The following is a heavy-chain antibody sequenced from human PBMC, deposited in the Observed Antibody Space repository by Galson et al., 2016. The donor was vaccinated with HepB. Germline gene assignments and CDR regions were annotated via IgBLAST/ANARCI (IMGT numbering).Heavy chain of an antibody. CDR3: AKDSWWVPGVIIDFDD. V-gene: IGHV3-23*01. D-gene: IGHD3-10*01. CDR1: GFYFYSYA. CDR2: ISGSGATI. Sequence: SLRLSCATSGFYFYSYALSWVRQAPGKGLEWISTISGSGATIYYADSVNGRFSNSKDSSQDVLYLQMNSLRVEDTAMYYCAKDSWWVPGVIIDFDDWGQGTLVTVS. J-gene: IGHJ4*02.